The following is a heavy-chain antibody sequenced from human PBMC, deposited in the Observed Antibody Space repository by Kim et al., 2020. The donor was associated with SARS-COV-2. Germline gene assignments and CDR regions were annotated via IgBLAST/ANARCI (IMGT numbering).Heavy chain of an antibody. J-gene: IGHJ4*02. D-gene: IGHD3-22*01. Sequence: YYADSVRRRYTISRDNAKNSLYLQMNSLRAEDTAVYYCASFDSSGYLFDYWGQGTLLTVSS. CDR3: ASFDSSGYLFDY. V-gene: IGHV3-21*01.